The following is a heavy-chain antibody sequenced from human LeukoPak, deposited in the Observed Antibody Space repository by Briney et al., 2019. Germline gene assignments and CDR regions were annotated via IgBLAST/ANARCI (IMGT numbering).Heavy chain of an antibody. Sequence: PGGSLRLSCAASGFPFRDYYMTWIRQAPGKGLEWISYISRSGDTLYYADSVEGRFTISRDNAKNSLFLQMNSLRSDDTAVYYCARDFRSGYDTFDYWGQGTLVTVSS. D-gene: IGHD5-12*01. J-gene: IGHJ4*02. V-gene: IGHV3-11*01. CDR1: GFPFRDYY. CDR2: ISRSGDTL. CDR3: ARDFRSGYDTFDY.